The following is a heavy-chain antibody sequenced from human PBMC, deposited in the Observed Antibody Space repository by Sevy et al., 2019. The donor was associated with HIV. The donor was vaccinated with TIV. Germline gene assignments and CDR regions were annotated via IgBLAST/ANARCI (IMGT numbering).Heavy chain of an antibody. D-gene: IGHD2-2*01. CDR3: ARDLIVPTGMFYYGMDV. V-gene: IGHV3-7*01. J-gene: IGHJ6*02. CDR1: GFTVGTYW. Sequence: GGSLRLSCAASGFTVGTYWMSWVRQAPGKGLQWVASIKQDESEKNYVDSLKGRFTISSVNAKNSLALQMNSLRAEDTAVYYCARDLIVPTGMFYYGMDVWGQGTTVTVSS. CDR2: IKQDESEK.